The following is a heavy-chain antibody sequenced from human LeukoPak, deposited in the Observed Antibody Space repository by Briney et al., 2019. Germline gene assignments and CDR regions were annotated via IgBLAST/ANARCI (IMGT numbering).Heavy chain of an antibody. CDR1: GGSISSSSYY. J-gene: IGHJ4*02. V-gene: IGHV4-39*07. CDR3: ARAPPGKYYFDY. CDR2: IYYSGST. Sequence: SETLSLTCTVSGGSISSSSYYWGWIRQPPGKGLEWIGSIYYSGSTYYNPSLKSRVTISVDTSKNQFSLKLSSVTAADTAVYYCARAPPGKYYFDYWGQGTLVTVSS.